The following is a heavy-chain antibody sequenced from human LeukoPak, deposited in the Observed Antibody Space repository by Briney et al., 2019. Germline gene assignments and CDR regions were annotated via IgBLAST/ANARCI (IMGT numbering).Heavy chain of an antibody. V-gene: IGHV3-48*03. CDR1: GFTFSSYE. CDR2: ISSSGSTI. J-gene: IGHJ4*02. Sequence: GGSLRLSCAASGFTFSSYEMNWVRQAPGKGLEWASYISSSGSTIYYADSVKGRFTISRDNAKNSLYLQMNSLRAEDTAVYYCASQGYYYGSGSYYFDYWGQGTLVTVSS. D-gene: IGHD3-10*01. CDR3: ASQGYYYGSGSYYFDY.